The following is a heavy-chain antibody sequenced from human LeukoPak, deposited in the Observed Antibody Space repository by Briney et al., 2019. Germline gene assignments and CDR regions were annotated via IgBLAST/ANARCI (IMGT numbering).Heavy chain of an antibody. CDR1: GFTFSSYA. J-gene: IGHJ4*02. V-gene: IGHV3-23*01. CDR2: ISGSGGST. D-gene: IGHD3-22*01. CDR3: AREPRNYYDSSGYGDY. Sequence: YPGGSLRLSCAASGFTFSSYAMSWVRQAPGKGLEWVSAISGSGGSTYYADSVKGRFTISRDNSKNTLYLQMNSLRAEDTAVYYCAREPRNYYDSSGYGDYWGQGTLVTVSS.